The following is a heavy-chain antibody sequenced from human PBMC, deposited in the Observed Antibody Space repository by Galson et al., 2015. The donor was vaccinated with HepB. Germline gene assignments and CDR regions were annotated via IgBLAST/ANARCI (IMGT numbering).Heavy chain of an antibody. CDR1: GGTFSSYT. Sequence: SVKVSCKASGGTFSSYTISWVRWAPGQGLEWMGRIIPILGIANYAQKFQGRVTITADKSTSTAYMELSSLKSEDTAVYYCASGPIVGAPPPGYWGQGTLVTVSS. CDR3: ASGPIVGAPPPGY. CDR2: IIPILGIA. D-gene: IGHD1-26*01. V-gene: IGHV1-69*02. J-gene: IGHJ4*02.